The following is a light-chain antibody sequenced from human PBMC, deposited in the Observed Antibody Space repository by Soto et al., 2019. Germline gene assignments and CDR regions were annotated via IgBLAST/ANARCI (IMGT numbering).Light chain of an antibody. CDR1: SSDVGAYNY. CDR2: DVS. Sequence: QSALTQPPSASGSPGQSVTISCTGTSSDVGAYNYVSWYQQHPGKAPKLMIYDVSKRPSGVPDRFSASKSGTSASLAISGLRSEDEADYFCSATDDSLGGPVFGGGTKLTVL. CDR3: SATDDSLGGPV. J-gene: IGLJ2*01. V-gene: IGLV2-8*01.